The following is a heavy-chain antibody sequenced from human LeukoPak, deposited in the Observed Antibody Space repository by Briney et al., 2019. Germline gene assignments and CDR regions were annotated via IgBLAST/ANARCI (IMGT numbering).Heavy chain of an antibody. Sequence: HPGGSLRLSCAASGFTFSSYAMSWVRQAPGKGLEWVAVISYDGSNKYYADSVKGRFTISRDNSKNTLYLQTNSLRAEDTAVYYCARDLNPPDYWGQGTLVTVSS. J-gene: IGHJ4*02. CDR3: ARDLNPPDY. CDR2: ISYDGSNK. CDR1: GFTFSSYA. V-gene: IGHV3-30-3*01.